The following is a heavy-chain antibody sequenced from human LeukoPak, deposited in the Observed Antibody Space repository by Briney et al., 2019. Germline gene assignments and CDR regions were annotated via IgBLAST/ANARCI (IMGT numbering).Heavy chain of an antibody. J-gene: IGHJ6*04. V-gene: IGHV4-34*01. CDR2: INHSGST. Sequence: SETLSLTCAVYGGSFSGYYWSWIRQPPGKGLEWIGEINHSGSTNYNPSLKSRVTISVDTSKNQLSLKLSSVTAADTAVYYCARENSRGWNRPSYYMDVWGKGTTVTISS. D-gene: IGHD6-19*01. CDR3: ARENSRGWNRPSYYMDV. CDR1: GGSFSGYY.